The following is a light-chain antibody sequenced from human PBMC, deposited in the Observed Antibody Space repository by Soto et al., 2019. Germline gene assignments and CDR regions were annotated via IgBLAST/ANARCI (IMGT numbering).Light chain of an antibody. V-gene: IGKV1-5*01. CDR3: QQYNPYS. CDR1: QSSNW. J-gene: IGKJ1*01. CDR2: HAS. Sequence: DIQMTQSPSTLPASVADRVTITCRASQSSNWLAWYQQKPGTAPKLLIYHASTLESGVPSRFSGSGSGTEFSLTISSLQPDDFATCYCQQYNPYSFGQGTKVDIK.